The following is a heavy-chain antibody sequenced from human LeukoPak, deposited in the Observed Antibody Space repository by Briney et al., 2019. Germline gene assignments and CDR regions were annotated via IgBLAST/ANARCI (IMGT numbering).Heavy chain of an antibody. CDR3: ARARVTGATTAFDI. J-gene: IGHJ3*02. Sequence: SETLSLTCAVYGGSFSGYYWSWIRQPPGKGLEWIGEINHSGSTNYNPSLKSRVTISVDTSKNQFSLKLSPVTAADTAVYYCARARVTGATTAFDIWGQGTMVTVSS. V-gene: IGHV4-34*01. CDR1: GGSFSGYY. D-gene: IGHD1-26*01. CDR2: INHSGST.